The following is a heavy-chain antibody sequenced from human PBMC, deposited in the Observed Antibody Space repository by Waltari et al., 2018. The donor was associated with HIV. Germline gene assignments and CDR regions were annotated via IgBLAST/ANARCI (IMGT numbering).Heavy chain of an antibody. D-gene: IGHD5-18*01. J-gene: IGHJ6*02. CDR2: ISSSSSYI. CDR1: GSTFSSSS. V-gene: IGHV3-21*01. CDR3: ARSVYSYGYLTYYYGMDV. Sequence: EVQLVESGGGLVKPGGSLRLSCAASGSTFSSSSMTWVRQAPGKGLEWVSSISSSSSYIYYADSVKGRFTISRDNAKNSLYLQMNSLRAEDTAVYYCARSVYSYGYLTYYYGMDVWGQGTTVTVSS.